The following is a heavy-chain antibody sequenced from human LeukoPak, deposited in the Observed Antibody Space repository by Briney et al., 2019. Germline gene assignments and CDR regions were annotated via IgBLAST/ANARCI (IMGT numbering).Heavy chain of an antibody. CDR2: INPNSGGT. J-gene: IGHJ3*02. Sequence: ASVKVSCKASGYTFTGYYMHWVRQAPGQGLEWMGWINPNSGGTNYAQKFQGRVTMTRDTSISTAYMELSRLRSDDTAVYYCAAMISAGVAVDIWGQGTMVTVSS. D-gene: IGHD3-22*01. CDR3: AAMISAGVAVDI. V-gene: IGHV1-2*02. CDR1: GYTFTGYY.